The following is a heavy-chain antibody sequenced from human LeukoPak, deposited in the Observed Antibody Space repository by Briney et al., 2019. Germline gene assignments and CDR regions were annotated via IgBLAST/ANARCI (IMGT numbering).Heavy chain of an antibody. CDR2: ISGSGGST. CDR3: AKRVAAAGTHYAMDV. CDR1: GFTFSSYA. J-gene: IGHJ6*02. D-gene: IGHD6-13*01. V-gene: IGHV3-23*01. Sequence: GGYLRLSCAASGFTFSSYAMHWVRQAPEKGLEWVSVISGSGGSTYYADSVKGRFTISRDNPKNTLYLQINSLRAEDTLVYYCAKRVAAAGTHYAMDVWGQGTTVTVSS.